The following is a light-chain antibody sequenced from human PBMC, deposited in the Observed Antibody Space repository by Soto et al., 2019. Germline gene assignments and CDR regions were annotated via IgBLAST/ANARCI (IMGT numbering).Light chain of an antibody. CDR2: GAS. J-gene: IGKJ4*01. CDR1: QSVSSSY. V-gene: IGKV3-20*01. CDR3: QQYGSSPLT. Sequence: EIVLTQSPGTLSLSPGERDTLSCRASQSVSSSYLVWYQQKPGQAPRLLIYGASSRATGIPDRFSASGSGTDFTLTISRLEPEDFSVYYCQQYGSSPLTFGGGTKVEIK.